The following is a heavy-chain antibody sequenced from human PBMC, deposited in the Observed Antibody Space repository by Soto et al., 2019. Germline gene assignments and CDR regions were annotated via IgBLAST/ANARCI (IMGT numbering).Heavy chain of an antibody. CDR2: FMPILGAA. J-gene: IGHJ3*02. CDR1: GGTFSSLT. V-gene: IGHV1-69*01. CDR3: ARGNAFDI. Sequence: QLQLVQSGAEVKKPGSSVKVSCKASGGTFSSLTVNWVRQAPGQGLEWMGGFMPILGAANYAPKFQGRVTIIADESTNTGYMELSSLRSEDTAVYYCARGNAFDIWGQGTMVTVSS.